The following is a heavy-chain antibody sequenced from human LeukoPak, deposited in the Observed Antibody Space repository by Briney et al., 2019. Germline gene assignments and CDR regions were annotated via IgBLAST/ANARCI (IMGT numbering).Heavy chain of an antibody. J-gene: IGHJ6*02. D-gene: IGHD2-2*01. CDR2: INPNSGGT. Sequence: ASVKVSFKASGYTFTGYYMHWVRQAPAQGLEGMGWINPNSGGTNYAQKFQGRVTMTRDTSISTAYMELSRLTSDDTAVYYCARLGYCGSTSLCWGQGTTVTVSS. V-gene: IGHV1-2*02. CDR3: ARLGYCGSTSLC. CDR1: GYTFTGYY.